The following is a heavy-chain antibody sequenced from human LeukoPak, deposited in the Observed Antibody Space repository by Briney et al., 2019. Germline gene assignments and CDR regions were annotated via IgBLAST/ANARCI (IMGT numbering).Heavy chain of an antibody. CDR3: AHSLWFGDLLPYFDY. D-gene: IGHD3-10*01. J-gene: IGHJ4*02. V-gene: IGHV2-5*02. Sequence: SGPTLVNPTQTLTLTCTFSGFSLSISGVGVGWIRQPPGKALERLALIYWDDDKRYSPSLKSRLTITKDTSKNQVVLTMTNMDPVDTATYYCAHSLWFGDLLPYFDYWGQGTLVTVSS. CDR2: IYWDDDK. CDR1: GFSLSISGVG.